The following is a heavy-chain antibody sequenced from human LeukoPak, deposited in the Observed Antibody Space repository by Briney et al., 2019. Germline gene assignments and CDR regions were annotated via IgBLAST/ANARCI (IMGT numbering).Heavy chain of an antibody. D-gene: IGHD6-6*01. CDR1: GGSISSYY. CDR3: ARGSWQLAKDAFDI. Sequence: SETLSLTCTVSGGSISSYYWSWIRQPPGKGLEWIGYIYYSGSTNYNPSLKSRVTISVDTSKNQFPLKLTSVTAADTAVYYCARGSWQLAKDAFDIWGQGTMVTVSS. CDR2: IYYSGST. V-gene: IGHV4-59*01. J-gene: IGHJ3*02.